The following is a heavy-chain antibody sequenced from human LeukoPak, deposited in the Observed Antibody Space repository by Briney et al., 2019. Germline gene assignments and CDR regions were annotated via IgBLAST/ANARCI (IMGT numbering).Heavy chain of an antibody. J-gene: IGHJ4*02. CDR2: ISPSGDIT. CDR3: AKESKAAAQRGFYYFDY. CDR1: GFTFSNHG. Sequence: GGSLRLSCAASGFTFSNHGMNWVRQAPGKGLEWVSGISPSGDITYYADSVKGRFTISRDNSKNTLYLQMNSLRAEDTAVYYCAKESKAAAQRGFYYFDYWGQGTLVTVSS. V-gene: IGHV3-23*01. D-gene: IGHD6-13*01.